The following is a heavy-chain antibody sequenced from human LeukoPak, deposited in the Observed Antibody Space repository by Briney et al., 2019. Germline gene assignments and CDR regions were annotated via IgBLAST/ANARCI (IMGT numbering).Heavy chain of an antibody. Sequence: GGSLRLSCAASGFTFSSYAMSWVRQALGKGLEWVSAISGSGGGTYYADSVKGRFTISRDNSKNTLYLQMNSLRAEDTAVYYCAKAVTVTTDFDYWGQGTLVTVSS. D-gene: IGHD4-17*01. V-gene: IGHV3-23*01. CDR2: ISGSGGGT. CDR1: GFTFSSYA. J-gene: IGHJ4*02. CDR3: AKAVTVTTDFDY.